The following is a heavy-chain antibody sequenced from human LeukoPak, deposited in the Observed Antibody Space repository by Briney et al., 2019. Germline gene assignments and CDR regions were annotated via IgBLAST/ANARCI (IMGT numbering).Heavy chain of an antibody. CDR1: GGTFSSYA. CDR3: AREAGYDFWSGISRAFDY. Sequence: SVKVSCKASGGTFSSYAISWVRQAPGQGLEWMGGIIPIFGTANYAQKFQGRVTITADESTSTAYMELSSLRSEDTAVYYCAREAGYDFWSGISRAFDYWGQGTLVTVSS. J-gene: IGHJ4*02. V-gene: IGHV1-69*01. CDR2: IIPIFGTA. D-gene: IGHD3-3*01.